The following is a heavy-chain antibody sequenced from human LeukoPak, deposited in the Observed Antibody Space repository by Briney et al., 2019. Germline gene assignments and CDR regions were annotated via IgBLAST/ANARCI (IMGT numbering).Heavy chain of an antibody. J-gene: IGHJ4*02. CDR1: GGSISSYY. D-gene: IGHD2-2*01. V-gene: IGHV4-59*01. Sequence: SETLSLTCTVSGGSISSYYWCWIRQPPGKGLEWIGYIYYSGSTNYNPSLESRVTISVDTSKNLFSLRLSSVTAADTAVYYCATSRYCSSTSCYANFDYWGQGTLVTVSS. CDR2: IYYSGST. CDR3: ATSRYCSSTSCYANFDY.